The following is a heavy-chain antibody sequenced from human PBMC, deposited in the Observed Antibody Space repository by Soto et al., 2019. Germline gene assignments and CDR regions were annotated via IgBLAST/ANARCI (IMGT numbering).Heavy chain of an antibody. CDR2: SNPSGGST. J-gene: IGHJ4*02. D-gene: IGHD6-25*01. V-gene: IGHV1-46*01. CDR1: GYTFTSRY. Sequence: AXVKASCRASGYTFTSRYMHCVRQAPGQGLEWMGISNPSGGSTSYAQKFQGRVTMTRDTSTSTVYMELSSLRSEDTAVYYCAALGPAGFDYWGQGTLVTVSS. CDR3: AALGPAGFDY.